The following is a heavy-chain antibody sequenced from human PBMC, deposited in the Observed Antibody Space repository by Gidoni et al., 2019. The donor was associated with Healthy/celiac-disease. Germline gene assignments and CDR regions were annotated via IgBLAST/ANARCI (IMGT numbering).Heavy chain of an antibody. CDR3: ARDHLLFDRYYYGMDV. J-gene: IGHJ6*02. CDR2: IYYSGST. Sequence: QLQLQESGPGLVKPSDTLSLTCTVSGGSISCSSYYLGWIRQPPGKGLEWIGSIYYSGSTYYNPSLKSRVTISVDTSKNQFSLKLSSVTAADTAVYYCARDHLLFDRYYYGMDVWGQGTTVTVSS. D-gene: IGHD2-2*01. CDR1: GGSISCSSYY. V-gene: IGHV4-39*07.